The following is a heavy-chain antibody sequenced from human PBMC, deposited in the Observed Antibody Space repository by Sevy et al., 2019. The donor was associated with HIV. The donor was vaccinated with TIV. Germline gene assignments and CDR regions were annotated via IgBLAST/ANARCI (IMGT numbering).Heavy chain of an antibody. Sequence: GGSLRLSCAGSVFIFNNYAMSWVRQVPGKGLEWVSGINGNGDSTNYADSAKGRFTISRDNPKSTLYLQMNSLRAEDTAVYYCAKDYYDSGGYYFYPARPTAFDLWGQGTMVTVSS. CDR1: VFIFNNYA. CDR2: INGNGDST. J-gene: IGHJ3*01. D-gene: IGHD3-22*01. CDR3: AKDYYDSGGYYFYPARPTAFDL. V-gene: IGHV3-23*01.